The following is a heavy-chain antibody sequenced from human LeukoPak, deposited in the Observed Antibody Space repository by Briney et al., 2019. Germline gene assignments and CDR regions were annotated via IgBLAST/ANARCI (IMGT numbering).Heavy chain of an antibody. CDR3: SAHYGDLYYFDL. CDR2: IYTRGTT. Sequence: GGSLRLSCAASGLTVSTNDVSWVRQAPGKGLEWVSVIYTRGTTAYAGSVKGRFTISRDNSKNTLYLQMNSLRAEDTAVYYCSAHYGDLYYFDLWGQGTLVRVST. V-gene: IGHV3-66*01. D-gene: IGHD4-17*01. J-gene: IGHJ4*02. CDR1: GLTVSTND.